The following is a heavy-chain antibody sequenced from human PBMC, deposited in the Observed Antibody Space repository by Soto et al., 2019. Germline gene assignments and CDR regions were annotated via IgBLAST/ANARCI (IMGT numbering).Heavy chain of an antibody. CDR2: IIPIFGTA. J-gene: IGHJ6*02. D-gene: IGHD3-3*01. Sequence: QVQLVQSGAEVKKPGSSVKVSCKASGGTFSSYAISWVRLAPGQGLEWMGGIIPIFGTANYAQKFQGRVTITADKSTSTAYMELSSLRSEDTAVYYCASTIFGVVLHYYYGMDVWGQGTTVTVSS. V-gene: IGHV1-69*06. CDR1: GGTFSSYA. CDR3: ASTIFGVVLHYYYGMDV.